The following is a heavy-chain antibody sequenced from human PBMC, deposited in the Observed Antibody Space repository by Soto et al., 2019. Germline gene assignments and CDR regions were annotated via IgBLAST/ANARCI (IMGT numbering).Heavy chain of an antibody. CDR2: IWYDGSNK. CDR3: ARDNDYGDYSFGY. J-gene: IGHJ4*02. D-gene: IGHD4-17*01. V-gene: IGHV3-33*01. CDR1: GFTFSSYG. Sequence: ESGGGVVQPGRSLRLSCAASGFTFSSYGMHWVRQTPGKGLEWVAVIWYDGSNKYYADSVKGRFTISRDNSKNTLYLQMNSLRAEDTAVYYCARDNDYGDYSFGYWGQGTLVTVSS.